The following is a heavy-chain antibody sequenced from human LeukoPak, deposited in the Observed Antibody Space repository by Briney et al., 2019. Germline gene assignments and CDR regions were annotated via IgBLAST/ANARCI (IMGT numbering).Heavy chain of an antibody. D-gene: IGHD6-13*01. J-gene: IGHJ4*02. CDR2: ISGSGGST. Sequence: GGSLRLSCAASGFTFSSYAMSWVRQAPGKGLEWVSAISGSGGSTYYADSVKGRFTISRDNSKNTLYLQMNSLRAEDTAVYYCAKGGLGEEQQLVRPPQYYFDYWGQGTLVTVSS. CDR3: AKGGLGEEQQLVRPPQYYFDY. CDR1: GFTFSSYA. V-gene: IGHV3-23*01.